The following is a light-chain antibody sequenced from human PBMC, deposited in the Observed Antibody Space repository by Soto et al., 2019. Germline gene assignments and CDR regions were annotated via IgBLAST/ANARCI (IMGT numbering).Light chain of an antibody. J-gene: IGKJ4*01. CDR2: DAS. Sequence: EIVLTQSPATLSLSTGERATLSCRASQSVSPYLAWYQQKPGQAPRLLIYDASNRATGIPARFSGSWSGTDFTLTISSLEPEDFAVYYCQQRSNWPPLSFGGWTKVEIK. CDR1: QSVSPY. V-gene: IGKV3-11*01. CDR3: QQRSNWPPLS.